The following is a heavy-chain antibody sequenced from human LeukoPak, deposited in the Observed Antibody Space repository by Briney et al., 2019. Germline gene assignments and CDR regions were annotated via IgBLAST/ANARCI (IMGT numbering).Heavy chain of an antibody. CDR3: AREATIIGLYYGMDV. D-gene: IGHD5-12*01. Sequence: ASVKVSCKASGYTFTSYGISWVRQAPGHGLEWVGWISAYNGNTNYAQKLQGRVTMTTDTSTSTAYMELRSLRSDDTAVYYCAREATIIGLYYGMDVWGQGTTVTVSS. CDR2: ISAYNGNT. V-gene: IGHV1-18*01. J-gene: IGHJ6*02. CDR1: GYTFTSYG.